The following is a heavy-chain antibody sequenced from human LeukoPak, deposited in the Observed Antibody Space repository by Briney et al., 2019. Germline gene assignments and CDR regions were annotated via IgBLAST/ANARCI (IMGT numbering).Heavy chain of an antibody. Sequence: GSLRLSCTVSGLTVSSNSMSWVRQAPGKGLEWVSFIYSDNTHCSDSVKGRFTISRDNSKNTLYLQMNSLRAEDTAVYYCARRAGAYSHPYDYWGQGTLVTVSS. CDR3: ARRAGAYSHPYDY. V-gene: IGHV3-53*01. CDR1: GLTVSSNS. J-gene: IGHJ4*02. CDR2: IYSDNT. D-gene: IGHD4/OR15-4a*01.